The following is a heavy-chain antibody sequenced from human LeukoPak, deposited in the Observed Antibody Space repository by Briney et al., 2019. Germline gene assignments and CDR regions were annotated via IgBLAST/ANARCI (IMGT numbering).Heavy chain of an antibody. CDR3: VRDGYCGTTSCAGPL. CDR1: GLTFSIYW. J-gene: IGHJ4*02. D-gene: IGHD2-2*03. CDR2: INTDGTTT. V-gene: IGHV3-74*01. Sequence: PGRTLRLSYAASGLTFSIYWMYWVRQAPGKGLLCVSRINTDGTTTNYADSVKGRFTVSRDNAKNILYLQMNRLRAEDTAVYYCVRDGYCGTTSCAGPLWRQGTLVSVSS.